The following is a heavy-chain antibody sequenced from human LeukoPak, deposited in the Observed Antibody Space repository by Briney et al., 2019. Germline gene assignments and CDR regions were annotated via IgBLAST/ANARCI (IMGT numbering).Heavy chain of an antibody. J-gene: IGHJ4*02. CDR1: GFTFSNFV. V-gene: IGHV3-15*01. CDR2: IQRKTDGATT. CDR3: TTVFGPQWDF. D-gene: IGHD6-19*01. Sequence: GGSLRLSCAASGFTFSNFVMSWVRQAPGKGLEWVGRIQRKTDGATTDYAAPVKGRFTISRDDSKSTAYLQMNSLKTEDTAVYYCTTVFGPQWDFWGQGTLVTVSS.